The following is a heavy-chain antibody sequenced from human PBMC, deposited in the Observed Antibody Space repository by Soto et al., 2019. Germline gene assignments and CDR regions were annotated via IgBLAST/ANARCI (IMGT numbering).Heavy chain of an antibody. CDR1: GGTFSSYA. Sequence: ASVKVSCKASGGTFSSYAISWVRQAPGQGLEWMGGIIPIFGTANYAQKFQGRVTITADESTSTAYMELSSLRSEDTAVYYCAIIFEYSSSSELGYFDYWGQGTLVTVSS. CDR3: AIIFEYSSSSELGYFDY. CDR2: IIPIFGTA. J-gene: IGHJ4*02. D-gene: IGHD6-6*01. V-gene: IGHV1-69*13.